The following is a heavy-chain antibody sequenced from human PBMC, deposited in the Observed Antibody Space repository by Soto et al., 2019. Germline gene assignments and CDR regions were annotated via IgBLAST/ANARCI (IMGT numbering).Heavy chain of an antibody. CDR2: IWYDGSNK. CDR3: VTTYYYDSSGYYYPWYFDY. J-gene: IGHJ4*02. V-gene: IGHV3-33*01. D-gene: IGHD3-22*01. Sequence: GGSLRLSCAASGFTFSSYGMHWVRQAPGKGLEWVAVIWYDGSNKYYADSVKGRFTISRDNSKNTLYLQMNSLRAEDTAVYYCVTTYYYDSSGYYYPWYFDYWGQGTLVTVSS. CDR1: GFTFSSYG.